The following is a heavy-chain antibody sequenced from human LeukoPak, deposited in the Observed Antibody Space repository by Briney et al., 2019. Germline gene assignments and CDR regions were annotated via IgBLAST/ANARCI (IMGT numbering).Heavy chain of an antibody. Sequence: GGSLRLSCSASGFTFSSYAMHWVRQAPGKGLECVSVISSNGDSTYYADSVKGRFTISRDNSKNTLFLQMSSLRVEDTAVYYCVKAPAHYDILTALDYWGQGTLVTVSS. V-gene: IGHV3-64D*06. CDR3: VKAPAHYDILTALDY. CDR2: ISSNGDST. J-gene: IGHJ4*02. D-gene: IGHD3-9*01. CDR1: GFTFSSYA.